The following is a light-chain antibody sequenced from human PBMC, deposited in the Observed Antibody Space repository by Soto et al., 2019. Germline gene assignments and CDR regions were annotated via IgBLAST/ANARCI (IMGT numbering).Light chain of an antibody. Sequence: DIQMTQSPSSLSASVGDRVTITCRASQSISSYLNWYLQKPGKAPQLLIYAASSLQSGVPSRFSGSGSGTDFTLTISSLQPEDFATYFCQQTYSTPYTFGQGTKLGIK. J-gene: IGKJ2*01. CDR1: QSISSY. CDR2: AAS. V-gene: IGKV1-39*01. CDR3: QQTYSTPYT.